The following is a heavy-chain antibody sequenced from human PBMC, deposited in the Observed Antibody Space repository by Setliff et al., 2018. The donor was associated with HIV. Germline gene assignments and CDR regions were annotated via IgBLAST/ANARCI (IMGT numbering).Heavy chain of an antibody. V-gene: IGHV4-31*03. D-gene: IGHD3-22*01. CDR2: MYYSGST. CDR3: ARVGVYFDGNDY. CDR1: GGTISSSDYY. Sequence: SETLSLTCTVSGGTISSSDYYWSWIRQHPGKGLEWIGYMYYSGSTYYNPSLKSRVTITVDRSKNQFSLKLSSVTAADTAVYYCARVGVYFDGNDYWGQGTLVTVS. J-gene: IGHJ4*02.